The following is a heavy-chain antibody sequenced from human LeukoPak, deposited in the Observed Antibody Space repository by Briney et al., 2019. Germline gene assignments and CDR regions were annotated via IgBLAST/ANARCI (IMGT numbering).Heavy chain of an antibody. CDR3: ARDHCSSTSCYADY. CDR2: IWYDGSNK. J-gene: IGHJ4*02. V-gene: IGHV3-33*01. CDR1: GFTFSSYG. Sequence: QPGRSLRLSCAASGFTFSSYGMHWFRQAPGKGLEWVAVIWYDGSNKYYADSVKGRFTISRDNSKNTLYLQMNSLRAEDTAVYYCARDHCSSTSCYADYWGQGTLVTVSS. D-gene: IGHD2-2*01.